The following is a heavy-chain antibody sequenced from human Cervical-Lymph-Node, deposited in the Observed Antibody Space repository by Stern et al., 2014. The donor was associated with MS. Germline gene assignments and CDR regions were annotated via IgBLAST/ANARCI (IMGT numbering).Heavy chain of an antibody. D-gene: IGHD2-8*01. Sequence: VQLGESGGAVVQPGRSLRLSCAASGFTFSSYGMHWVRQAPGKGLEWVTVISYDGDHIYYAASVKGRFTISRDNSKNTLHLQMNSVTPDDTAIYYCARDYEDTSMLFDHWGQGTLVTVSS. V-gene: IGHV3-30*03. CDR3: ARDYEDTSMLFDH. CDR2: ISYDGDHI. CDR1: GFTFSSYG. J-gene: IGHJ4*02.